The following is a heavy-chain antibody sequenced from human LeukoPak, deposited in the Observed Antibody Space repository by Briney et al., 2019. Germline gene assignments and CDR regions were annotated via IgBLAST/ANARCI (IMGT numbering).Heavy chain of an antibody. CDR1: GFTFSSYA. Sequence: GGSLRLSCAASGFTFSSYAMSWVRQAPGKGLEWVSAISGSGGSTYYADSVKGRFTISRDNSKNTLYLQMNSLRAEDTAVYYCAKDGSDLVVVPAANDDWGQGTLVTVSS. CDR3: AKDGSDLVVVPAANDD. J-gene: IGHJ4*02. D-gene: IGHD2-2*01. V-gene: IGHV3-23*01. CDR2: ISGSGGST.